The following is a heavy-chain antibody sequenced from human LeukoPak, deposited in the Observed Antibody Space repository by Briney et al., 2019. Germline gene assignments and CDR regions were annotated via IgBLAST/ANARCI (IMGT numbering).Heavy chain of an antibody. D-gene: IGHD6-13*01. CDR1: GGSISSSNW. CDR2: IYHSGST. J-gene: IGHJ3*02. CDR3: ARELALAAAGTGAFDI. V-gene: IGHV4-4*02. Sequence: SETLSLTCAVSGGSISSSNWWSWVRQPPGKGLEWIGEIYHSGSTNYNPSLKSRVTISVDKSKNQFSLKLSSVTAADTAVYYCARELALAAAGTGAFDIWGQGTMVTVSS.